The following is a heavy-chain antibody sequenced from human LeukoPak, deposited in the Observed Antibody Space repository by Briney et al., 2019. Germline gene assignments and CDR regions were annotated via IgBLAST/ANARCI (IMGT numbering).Heavy chain of an antibody. J-gene: IGHJ1*01. CDR1: GYTFPGHH. V-gene: IGHV1-69*13. Sequence: SVKVSCKASGYTFPGHHIHWVRQAPGQGLEWMGGIIPIFGTANYAQKFQGRVTITADESTSTAYMELSSLRSEDTAVYYCASVDGVVIIPVYFQHWGQGTLVTVSS. CDR3: ASVDGVVIIPVYFQH. CDR2: IIPIFGTA. D-gene: IGHD3-3*01.